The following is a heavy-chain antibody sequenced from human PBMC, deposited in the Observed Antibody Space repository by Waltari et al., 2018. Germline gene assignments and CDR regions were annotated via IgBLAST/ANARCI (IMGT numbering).Heavy chain of an antibody. Sequence: EVQLVESGGGLIQPGGSLRLSCSASGFTFTHYNINWVRQAPGTGLEWVAHVDWDGTTTTHADSVKGRFTISRDNSKNAVYLQMTNLRHEDTASYYCARDGPYYYYGLDVWGQGTTVTVSS. CDR1: GFTFTHYN. CDR3: ARDGPYYYYGLDV. CDR2: VDWDGTTT. V-gene: IGHV3-20*04. J-gene: IGHJ6*02.